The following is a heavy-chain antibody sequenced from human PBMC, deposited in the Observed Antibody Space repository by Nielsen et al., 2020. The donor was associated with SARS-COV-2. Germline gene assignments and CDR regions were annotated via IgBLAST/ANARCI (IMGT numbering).Heavy chain of an antibody. CDR3: VRDRGSGNNYFDY. V-gene: IGHV4-30-4*01. CDR1: GGSISSGDYY. J-gene: IGHJ4*02. CDR2: IYYSGST. D-gene: IGHD3-10*01. Sequence: SETLSLTCTVSGGSISSGDYYWSWIRQPPGKGLEWIGYIYYSGSTYYNPSLKSRVTISVDTSRNQFSLMLSSVTAADTAVYYCVRDRGSGNNYFDYWGQGALVTVSS.